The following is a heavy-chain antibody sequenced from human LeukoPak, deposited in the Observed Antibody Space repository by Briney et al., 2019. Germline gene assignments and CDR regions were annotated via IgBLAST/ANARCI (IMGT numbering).Heavy chain of an antibody. CDR3: ARGGKRQQLSDY. V-gene: IGHV3-74*01. CDR1: GFTFSSYW. Sequence: GGSLRLSCAASGFTFSSYWMHWVRQAPGKGLVWVSRINSDGSSTSHADSVKGRFTISRDNAKNTLYLQMNSLRAEDTAVYYCARGGKRQQLSDYWGQGTLVTVSS. J-gene: IGHJ4*02. D-gene: IGHD6-13*01. CDR2: INSDGSST.